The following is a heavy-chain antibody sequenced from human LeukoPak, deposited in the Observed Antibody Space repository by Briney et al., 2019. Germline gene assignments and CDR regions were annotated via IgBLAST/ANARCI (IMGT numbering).Heavy chain of an antibody. CDR3: ARSDSGGATAFDY. J-gene: IGHJ4*02. CDR2: ISAYNGNT. CDR1: GYTFTSYG. D-gene: IGHD1-26*01. Sequence: GASVKVSCKASGYTFTSYGISWVRQAPGQGLEWMGWISAYNGNTNYAQKFQGRVTITADESTSTAYMELSSLRSEDTAVYYCARSDSGGATAFDYWGQGTLVTVSS. V-gene: IGHV1-18*01.